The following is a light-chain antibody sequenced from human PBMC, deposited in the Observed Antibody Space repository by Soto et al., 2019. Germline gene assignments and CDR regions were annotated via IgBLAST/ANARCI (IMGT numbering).Light chain of an antibody. CDR2: WAS. V-gene: IGKV4-1*01. Sequence: DIVMTQSPDSLAVSLGERATLNCKSSQSVLYSSNNENYLAWYQQKPGQSPRLLIYWASTRESGVPDRFSGSGSGTDFTLTISSLQAEDVAVYYCQQYYSTPWTFGQGTKVEI. CDR1: QSVLYSSNNENY. J-gene: IGKJ1*01. CDR3: QQYYSTPWT.